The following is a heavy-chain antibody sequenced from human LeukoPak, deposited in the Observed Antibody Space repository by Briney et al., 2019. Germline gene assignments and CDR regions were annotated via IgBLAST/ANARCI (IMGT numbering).Heavy chain of an antibody. CDR3: ARAPNWRFDH. V-gene: IGHV3-53*01. J-gene: IGHJ4*02. Sequence: GGSLRLXCAASGFSGSSIYMNWVRLAPGKGLESVSVIYSDGTTYYADSVKGRFTISRDDSKNTLYLHMNSLRAEDTAVYYCARAPNWRFDHWGQGTLVTVSS. CDR2: IYSDGTT. CDR1: GFSGSSIY. D-gene: IGHD1-1*01.